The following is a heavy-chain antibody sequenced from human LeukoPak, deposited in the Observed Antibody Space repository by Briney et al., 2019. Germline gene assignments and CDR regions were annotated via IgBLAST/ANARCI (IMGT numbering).Heavy chain of an antibody. CDR3: ARSETLDY. CDR1: GFTFSNYN. J-gene: IGHJ4*02. Sequence: GRSLRLSCAASGFTFSNYNINWVRQAPGKGLEWVSYITTGTSTTYYAGSVKGRFTISRDNAKNSLYLQMNSLRDEDTAVYYCARSETLDYWGQGTLVTVSS. V-gene: IGHV3-48*02. CDR2: ITTGTSTT.